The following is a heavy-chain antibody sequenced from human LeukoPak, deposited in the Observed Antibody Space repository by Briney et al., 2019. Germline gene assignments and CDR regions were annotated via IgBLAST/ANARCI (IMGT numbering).Heavy chain of an antibody. J-gene: IGHJ4*02. CDR3: ARGYCSSTSCYPFDY. CDR1: GYTFTGYY. D-gene: IGHD2-2*01. CDR2: INPNSGGT. Sequence: GASVKVSCKASGYTFTGYYMHWVRQAPGQGLEWMGRINPNSGGTNYAQKFQGRVTMTRDTSISTAYMELSRLRSDDTAVYYCARGYCSSTSCYPFDYWGQGTLVTVSS. V-gene: IGHV1-2*06.